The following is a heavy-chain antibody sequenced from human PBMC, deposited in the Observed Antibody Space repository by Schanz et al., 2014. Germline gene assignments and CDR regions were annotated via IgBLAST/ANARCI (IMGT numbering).Heavy chain of an antibody. V-gene: IGHV3-74*01. CDR1: GFTFSSYW. D-gene: IGHD1-7*01. Sequence: EVQLVESGGELVQPGGSLRLSCAASGFTFSSYWMHWVRQVPGKGPVWVSHINSDGTTTTYADSVKGRFTISRDNAENTLYLQMNSLRVEDTAVYYCAMGGYQLHHWGQGTLVTVSS. CDR2: INSDGTTT. J-gene: IGHJ4*02. CDR3: AMGGYQLHH.